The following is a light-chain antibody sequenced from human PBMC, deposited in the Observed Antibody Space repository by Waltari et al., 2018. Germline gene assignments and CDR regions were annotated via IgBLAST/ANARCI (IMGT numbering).Light chain of an antibody. CDR2: WAF. V-gene: IGKV4-1*01. Sequence: DIVMTQSPDSLAVSLGERATLNCKSPQSVLSTFINKNYLAWFQQRPGQPPKLLIYWAFTRESGVPDRFSGSGSGTDFTLTISSLQAEDVAVYYCQQYLSPPRTFGQGTKVEIK. CDR1: QSVLSTFINKNY. J-gene: IGKJ1*01. CDR3: QQYLSPPRT.